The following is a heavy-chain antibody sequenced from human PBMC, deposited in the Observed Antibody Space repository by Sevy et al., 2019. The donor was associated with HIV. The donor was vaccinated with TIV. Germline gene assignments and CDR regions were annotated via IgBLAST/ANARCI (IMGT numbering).Heavy chain of an antibody. V-gene: IGHV4-59*01. CDR1: GGSISSYY. D-gene: IGHD1-26*01. J-gene: IGHJ6*03. CDR2: IYYSGST. CDR3: AGGGPTPGYYYYMDV. Sequence: SETLSLTCTVSGGSISSYYWSWIRQPPGKGLEWIGYIYYSGSTNYNPSLKSRVTISVDTSKNQFSLKLSSVTAADTAGYYGAGGGPTPGYYYYMDVGGKGTTVTVSS.